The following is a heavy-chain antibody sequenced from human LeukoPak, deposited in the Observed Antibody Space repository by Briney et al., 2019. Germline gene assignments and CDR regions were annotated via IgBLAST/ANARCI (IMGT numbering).Heavy chain of an antibody. V-gene: IGHV4-4*08. CDR1: GGSMSDYY. Sequence: PSETLSLTCTVSGGSMSDYYWTWIRQPPGKGLEWVGYIYSTGSTNYNPSLKSRVTISLDTSKNQFSLKLTAVSAADTALYCGARDYPLTLSFDVWRQATLATVPS. CDR2: IYSTGST. J-gene: IGHJ3*01. CDR3: ARDYPLTLSFDV. D-gene: IGHD3-9*01.